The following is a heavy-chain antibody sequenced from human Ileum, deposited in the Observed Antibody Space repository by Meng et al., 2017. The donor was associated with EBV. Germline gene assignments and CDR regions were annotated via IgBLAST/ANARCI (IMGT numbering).Heavy chain of an antibody. CDR3: VRDGYNYIPFDY. V-gene: IGHV3-23*01. D-gene: IGHD5-24*01. Sequence: LGAGGGLEEPGGALRPCCAASGFTLSSYAMSWVRQARRKGLEWVSIISGTGGSTDYTDSVKGRFTISRDNSKNTLYLQMDSLRAEDTAVYYCVRDGYNYIPFDYWDQGTLVTVSS. J-gene: IGHJ4*02. CDR2: ISGTGGST. CDR1: GFTLSSYA.